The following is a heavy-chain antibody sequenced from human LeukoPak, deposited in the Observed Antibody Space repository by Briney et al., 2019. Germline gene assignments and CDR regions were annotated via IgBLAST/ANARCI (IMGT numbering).Heavy chain of an antibody. V-gene: IGHV4-4*07. D-gene: IGHD3-10*01. CDR3: ARPYYYGSGSYLGF. CDR2: IYSSGNT. Sequence: SETLSLTCTISGGPISGYYWSWIRQPAGKALEWIGRIYSSGNTIYNPSLESRVTMSVDTSKNQFSLKLSSVTAADTAVYYCARPYYYGSGSYLGFWGKGTLVTVSS. CDR1: GGPISGYY. J-gene: IGHJ4*02.